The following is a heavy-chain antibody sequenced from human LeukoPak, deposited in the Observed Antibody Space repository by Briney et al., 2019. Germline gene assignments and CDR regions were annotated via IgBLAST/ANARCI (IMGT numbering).Heavy chain of an antibody. D-gene: IGHD2-15*01. J-gene: IGHJ4*02. CDR1: GGSISSYY. CDR3: ARGACSGGSCLLDY. V-gene: IGHV4-59*01. Sequence: PSETLSLTCTVSGGSISSYYWSWIRQPPGKGLEWIGYIYNSGSTNYNPSLKSRVTISVDTSKNQFSLKLSSVTAADTAVYYCARGACSGGSCLLDYWGQGTLVTVSS. CDR2: IYNSGST.